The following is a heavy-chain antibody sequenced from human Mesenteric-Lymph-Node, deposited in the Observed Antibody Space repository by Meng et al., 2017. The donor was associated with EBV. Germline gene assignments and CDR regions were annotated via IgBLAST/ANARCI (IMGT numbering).Heavy chain of an antibody. V-gene: IGHV2-5*02. J-gene: IGHJ4*02. CDR3: ANVQGDITFAY. D-gene: IGHD3-10*01. CDR2: IYWDDDK. CDR1: GFSLSTSGMG. Sequence: QITLKESGPTLVKPTQTLTLTCTFSGFSLSTSGMGVGWIRQPPGKALEGLALIYWDDDKRYSPSLKSRLTITKDTSKNQVVLTMTNMDPVDTGTYYCANVQGDITFAYWGQGTLVTVSS.